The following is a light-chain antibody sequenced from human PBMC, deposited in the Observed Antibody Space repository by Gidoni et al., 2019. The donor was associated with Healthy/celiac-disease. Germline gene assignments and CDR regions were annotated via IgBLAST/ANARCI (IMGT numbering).Light chain of an antibody. CDR1: ELGDNY. V-gene: IGLV3-1*01. CDR3: QAWDSSTVL. CDR2: QDI. Sequence: SYELTQPPSVSVSPGQTASITCSGHELGDNYACWYQQTPGQSPVLVIHQDIKRPSGIPERFSGSKSGNTATLTISGTQAMDEADYYCQAWDSSTVLFGGGTKLTVL. J-gene: IGLJ2*01.